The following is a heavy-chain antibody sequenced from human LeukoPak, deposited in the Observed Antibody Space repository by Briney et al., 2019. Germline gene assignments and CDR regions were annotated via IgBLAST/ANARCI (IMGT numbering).Heavy chain of an antibody. CDR1: GFTVSSNY. CDR3: ARDQYGDYFVY. Sequence: GGSLRLSCAASGFTVSSNYMSWVRQAPGKGLEWVSVIYSGGSTYYADSVKGRFTISRDNSKNTLYLQMNSLKAEDTAVYYCARDQYGDYFVYWGQGTLVTVSS. J-gene: IGHJ4*02. CDR2: IYSGGST. V-gene: IGHV3-66*02. D-gene: IGHD4-17*01.